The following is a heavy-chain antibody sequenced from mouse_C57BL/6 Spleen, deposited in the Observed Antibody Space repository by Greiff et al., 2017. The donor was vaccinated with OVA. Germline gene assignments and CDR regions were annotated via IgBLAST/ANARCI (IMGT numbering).Heavy chain of an antibody. D-gene: IGHD1-1*01. J-gene: IGHJ4*01. V-gene: IGHV1-55*01. Sequence: VQLQQPGPELVKPGASVKMSCKASGYTFTSYWITWVKQRPGQGLEWIGDIYPGSGSTNYNEKFKSKATLTVDTSSSTAYMQLSSLTSEDSAVYYCARGDYYGAYYYAMDYWGQGTSVTVSS. CDR2: IYPGSGST. CDR3: ARGDYYGAYYYAMDY. CDR1: GYTFTSYW.